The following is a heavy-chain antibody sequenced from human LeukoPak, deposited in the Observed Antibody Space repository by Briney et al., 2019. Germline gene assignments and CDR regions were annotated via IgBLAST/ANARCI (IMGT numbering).Heavy chain of an antibody. CDR3: TRPRERHYFDF. D-gene: IGHD1-1*01. Sequence: GGSPRLCCAASGFTFNTYAIDRVRQAPGKGPECVSGITSSGGSTYYADSVNGHLTISRHNSKTALYLQMSSLRAEHTAIYYCTRPRERHYFDFWGQGTLVTVSS. CDR2: ITSSGGST. CDR1: GFTFNTYA. V-gene: IGHV3-23*01. J-gene: IGHJ4*02.